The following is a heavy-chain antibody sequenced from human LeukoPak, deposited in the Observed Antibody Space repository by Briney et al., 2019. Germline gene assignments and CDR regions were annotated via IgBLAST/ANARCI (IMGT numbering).Heavy chain of an antibody. J-gene: IGHJ4*02. D-gene: IGHD5-18*01. V-gene: IGHV1-8*01. Sequence: GASVTLSFTASGYTFTSYDINWLRQAPGPGLGWVGWMNPNNVRTGCSQEFQGRVTMTRHTSISTAYMELSSLRSEDTAVYYCARVRVRDTAMARSWGYFDYWGQGTLVTVSS. CDR3: ARVRVRDTAMARSWGYFDY. CDR2: MNPNNVRT. CDR1: GYTFTSYD.